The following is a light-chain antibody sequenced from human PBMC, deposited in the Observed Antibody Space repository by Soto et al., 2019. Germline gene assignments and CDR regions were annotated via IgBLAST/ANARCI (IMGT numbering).Light chain of an antibody. CDR3: QQYGSSPPT. CDR1: QSVRSSY. Sequence: EIVLTQSPGTLSLSPGESATLSCRASQSVRSSYLAWYQQRPGQAPRLLIYGASSRANGIPDRFSGGGSGTDFALTISRLEPEDFAVYYCQQYGSSPPTFGQGTKVEVK. J-gene: IGKJ1*01. V-gene: IGKV3-20*01. CDR2: GAS.